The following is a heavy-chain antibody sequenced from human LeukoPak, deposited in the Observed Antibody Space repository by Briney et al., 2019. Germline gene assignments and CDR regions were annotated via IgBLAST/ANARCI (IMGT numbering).Heavy chain of an antibody. CDR1: GYTFTSNY. J-gene: IGHJ4*02. CDR3: LREGQYSYRYFDY. V-gene: IGHV1-46*01. Sequence: ASVKVSCKASGYTFTSNYIHWVQQAPGQGLEWMGIINPSAGSTTYAQKFQGRVTMTRDTSTSTVYMELSSLRSEDTAVYYCLREGQYSYRYFDYWGQGTLVTVSS. CDR2: INPSAGST. D-gene: IGHD5-18*01.